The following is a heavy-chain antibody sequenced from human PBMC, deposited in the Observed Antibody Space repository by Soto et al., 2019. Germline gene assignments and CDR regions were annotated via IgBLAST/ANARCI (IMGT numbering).Heavy chain of an antibody. CDR2: INKDGSEK. CDR1: GFTFTTCW. CDR3: ATRTCEVNYYGVFDY. Sequence: GGSLRLSCEASGFTFTTCWMTWVRQAPGKGLEWVANINKDGSEKSYVDSVKGRFTISRDNAKNSLFLQMNSLRAEDTAVYYCATRTCEVNYYGVFDYWGQGALVTVSS. V-gene: IGHV3-7*03. D-gene: IGHD3-22*01. J-gene: IGHJ4*02.